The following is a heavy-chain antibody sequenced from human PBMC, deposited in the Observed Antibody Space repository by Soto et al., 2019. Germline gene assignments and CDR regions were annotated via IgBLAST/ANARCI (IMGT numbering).Heavy chain of an antibody. Sequence: PSETLSLTCTVSGGSISSYYWSWIRQPAGKGLEWIGRIYTSGSTNYNPSLKSRVPMSVDTSNNQFFLKLSSVTAEDTAVYYCASTPIRQGYCSSTSCHKGAYYYYGMDVWGQGTTVTVSS. CDR1: GGSISSYY. J-gene: IGHJ6*02. CDR2: IYTSGST. CDR3: ASTPIRQGYCSSTSCHKGAYYYYGMDV. D-gene: IGHD2-2*01. V-gene: IGHV4-4*07.